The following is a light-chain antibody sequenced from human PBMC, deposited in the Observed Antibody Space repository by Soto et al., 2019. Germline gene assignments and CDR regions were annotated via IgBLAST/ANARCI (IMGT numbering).Light chain of an antibody. V-gene: IGKV1-5*03. J-gene: IGKJ1*01. CDR2: EAS. CDR1: ESVRSW. CDR3: QQYNRYPWT. Sequence: DIQLTQSPPTLSASVGDKVTITFRASESVRSWLAWYQQKPGKAPKFLIYEASNLQSGVPSRFSGSRSGTEFTLTINGLQPEDFATYYCQQYNRYPWTFGQGTKVDIK.